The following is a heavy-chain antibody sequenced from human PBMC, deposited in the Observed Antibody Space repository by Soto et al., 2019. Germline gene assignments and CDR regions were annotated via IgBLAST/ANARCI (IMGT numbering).Heavy chain of an antibody. J-gene: IGHJ4*02. Sequence: PGGSLRLSCAASGFTFSSYSMNWVRQAPGKGLEWFSAISFGGGGIYYADSVKGRFTISRDNSRNTLHLQMSSLRAEDTAVYYCAKIPPGYSYGYFYFDYWGQGTLVTVSS. CDR1: GFTFSSYS. D-gene: IGHD5-18*01. CDR2: ISFGGGGI. V-gene: IGHV3-23*01. CDR3: AKIPPGYSYGYFYFDY.